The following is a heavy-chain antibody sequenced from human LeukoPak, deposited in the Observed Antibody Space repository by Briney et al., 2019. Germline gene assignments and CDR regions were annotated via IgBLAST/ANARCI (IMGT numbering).Heavy chain of an antibody. V-gene: IGHV4-4*07. J-gene: IGHJ6*02. CDR2: IYTSGST. Sequence: SETLSLTCTVSGGSISSYYWSWIRQPAGEGLEWIGRIYTSGSTNYNPSLKSRVTMSVDTSKNQFSLKLSSVTAADTAVYYCARAPAARHYYSGMDVWGQGTTVTVSS. CDR1: GGSISSYY. CDR3: ARAPAARHYYSGMDV. D-gene: IGHD2-2*01.